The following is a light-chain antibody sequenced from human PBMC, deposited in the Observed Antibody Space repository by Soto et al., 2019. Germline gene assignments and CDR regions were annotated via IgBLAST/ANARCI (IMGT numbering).Light chain of an antibody. CDR1: QSVSSY. CDR2: DAS. Sequence: EIVLTQSPATLSLSPGERATLSCRASQSVSSYLAWYQQKPGQAPRLLIYDASNRATGIPARFSGSGSGTDFTLTLSSLEPEDFAVYYCQQRSNGPPSLTFGGGTKVEIK. V-gene: IGKV3-11*01. J-gene: IGKJ4*01. CDR3: QQRSNGPPSLT.